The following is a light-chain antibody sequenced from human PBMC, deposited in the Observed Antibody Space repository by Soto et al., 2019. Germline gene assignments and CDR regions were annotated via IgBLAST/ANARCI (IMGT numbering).Light chain of an antibody. CDR2: GAS. CDR3: QQYNNWPWA. J-gene: IGKJ1*01. V-gene: IGKV3-15*01. Sequence: EIVMAQSPATLSVSPGERATLSCRASHSVSSNLAWYQQKPGQAPRLLIYGASTRATGITARFSGSGSGTEFTLTIGSLQSEDFAVYYCQQYNNWPWAFGQGTKVEIK. CDR1: HSVSSN.